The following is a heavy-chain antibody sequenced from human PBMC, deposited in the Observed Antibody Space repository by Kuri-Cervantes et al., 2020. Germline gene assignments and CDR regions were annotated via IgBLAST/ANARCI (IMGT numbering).Heavy chain of an antibody. J-gene: IGHJ4*02. CDR2: INSDGSST. Sequence: GGSLRLSCAASGFTFSSYWMHWVRQAPGKGLVWVSRINSDGSSTSYADSVKGRFTISRDNAKNSLYLQMNSLRAEDTAVYYCARVLSSRGFDYWGQGTLVTVSS. CDR3: ARVLSSRGFDY. CDR1: GFTFSSYW. V-gene: IGHV3-74*01. D-gene: IGHD6-13*01.